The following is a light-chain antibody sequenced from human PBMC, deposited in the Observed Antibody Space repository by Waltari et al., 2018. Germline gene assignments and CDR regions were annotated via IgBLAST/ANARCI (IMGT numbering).Light chain of an antibody. Sequence: SYELTQPPSVSVSPGQTASITCSGDRLGNKFTCWYQHRPGQSPVLVIYQSTKRPAGNPERFSGSSSGNPATLTISGTRDMDEAEYYCQAWDDSTPVFGGGTKLSVL. J-gene: IGLJ2*01. CDR2: QST. CDR1: RLGNKF. CDR3: QAWDDSTPV. V-gene: IGLV3-1*01.